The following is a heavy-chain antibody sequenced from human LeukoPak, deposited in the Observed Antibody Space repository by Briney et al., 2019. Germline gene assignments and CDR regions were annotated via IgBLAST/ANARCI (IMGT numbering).Heavy chain of an antibody. Sequence: GGSLRLSCEASGFIFSDNYMSWIRQAPGKGLEWVSYISSDGSSIYYADSVKGRFTVSRDNAKNSLYLQMNSLRAEDTALYYCARPPHIAAAGQDWGQGTLVTVSS. CDR1: GFIFSDNY. D-gene: IGHD6-13*01. CDR3: ARPPHIAAAGQD. V-gene: IGHV3-11*04. CDR2: ISSDGSSI. J-gene: IGHJ4*02.